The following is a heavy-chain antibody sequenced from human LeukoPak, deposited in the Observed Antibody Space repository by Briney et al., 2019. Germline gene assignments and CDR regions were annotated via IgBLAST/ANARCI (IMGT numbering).Heavy chain of an antibody. V-gene: IGHV3-30*03. D-gene: IGHD3-22*01. J-gene: IGHJ4*02. CDR1: GFTFSSYG. CDR3: ARDLLSMIVVVIPALDY. CDR2: ISYDGSNK. Sequence: GGSLRLSRAASGFTFSSYGIHWVRQAPGKGLEWVAVISYDGSNKYYADSVKGRFTISRDNSKNTLYLQMNSLRAADTAVYYCARDLLSMIVVVIPALDYWGQGTLVTVSS.